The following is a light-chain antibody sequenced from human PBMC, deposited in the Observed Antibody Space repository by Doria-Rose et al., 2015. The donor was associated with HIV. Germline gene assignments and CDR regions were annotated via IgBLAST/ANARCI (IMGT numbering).Light chain of an antibody. Sequence: EIVMTQSPDTLSLSPGERATLSCRASQRVKSSYLAWYQQMPGQAPRLLIYDASTRATGIPDRFSGSGSGTDFTLTISRLEPEDVAVYYCQQYGTSRGTFGQGTRLEIK. CDR2: DAS. V-gene: IGKV3-20*01. CDR3: QQYGTSRGT. J-gene: IGKJ5*01. CDR1: QRVKSSY.